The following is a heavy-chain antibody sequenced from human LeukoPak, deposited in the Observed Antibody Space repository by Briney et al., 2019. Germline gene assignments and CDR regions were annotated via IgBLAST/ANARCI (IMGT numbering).Heavy chain of an antibody. CDR2: INGDGSTT. Sequence: PGGSLRLSCAASGFTFSNYWMHWVRQAPGKGLVWVSRINGDGSTTNYADSVKGRFTISRDNAKNTLFLQMNSLRAEDTAVYYCARGSEWELLSCDYWGQGTLVTVSS. CDR1: GFTFSNYW. V-gene: IGHV3-74*01. D-gene: IGHD1-26*01. J-gene: IGHJ4*02. CDR3: ARGSEWELLSCDY.